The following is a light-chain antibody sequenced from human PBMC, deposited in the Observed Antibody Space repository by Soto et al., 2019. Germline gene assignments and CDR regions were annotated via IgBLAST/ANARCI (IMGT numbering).Light chain of an antibody. CDR1: QRVSNN. J-gene: IGKJ2*01. V-gene: IGKV3-15*01. Sequence: EIVMTHSPATLSVSPGERATLSCRASQRVSNNLAWYQQKPGQAPRLLIYGASTRATAIPARFSGSGSGTEFTLTICSLQSEDFAVYFCQQYDNLPYTFGQGTKLEIK. CDR2: GAS. CDR3: QQYDNLPYT.